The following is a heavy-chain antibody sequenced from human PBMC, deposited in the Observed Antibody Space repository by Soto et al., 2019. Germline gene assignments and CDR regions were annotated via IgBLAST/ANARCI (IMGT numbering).Heavy chain of an antibody. V-gene: IGHV4-39*01. J-gene: IGHJ6*03. CDR3: ARISVASRYMDV. Sequence: QLQLEESGPGLVKPSETLSLTCTVSGGSISSSSYYWGWIRQSPGKGLEWIGSFYYSGSTYYSPSLRCRVTISGDTSRKQISLMLSSVTAPDTAVYYCARISVASRYMDVWGKGTTVTVSS. CDR2: FYYSGST. CDR1: GGSISSSSYY. D-gene: IGHD5-12*01.